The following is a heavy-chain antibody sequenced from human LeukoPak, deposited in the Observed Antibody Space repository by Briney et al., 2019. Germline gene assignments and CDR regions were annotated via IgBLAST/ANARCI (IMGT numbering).Heavy chain of an antibody. D-gene: IGHD6-19*01. V-gene: IGHV3-23*01. CDR3: AKDPIRYSSGWYCGY. J-gene: IGHJ4*02. CDR1: GFTFSSYG. Sequence: GGSPRLSCAASGFTFSSYGMSWVRQAPGKGLEWVSAISGSGGSTYYADSVKGRFTISRDNSKNTLYLQMNSLRAEDTAVYYCAKDPIRYSSGWYCGYWGQGTLVTVSS. CDR2: ISGSGGST.